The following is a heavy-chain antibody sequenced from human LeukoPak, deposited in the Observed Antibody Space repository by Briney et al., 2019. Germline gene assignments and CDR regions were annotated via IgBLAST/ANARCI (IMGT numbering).Heavy chain of an antibody. Sequence: GASVKVSCKASGYTFTGYYMHWVRQATGQGLEWMGRINPNSGGTNYAQKFQGRVTMTRDTSISTAYMELSRLRSDDTAVYYCARDPPYYSSGWYHNNWFDPWGQGTLVTVSS. CDR2: INPNSGGT. CDR3: ARDPPYYSSGWYHNNWFDP. V-gene: IGHV1-2*06. D-gene: IGHD6-19*01. J-gene: IGHJ5*02. CDR1: GYTFTGYY.